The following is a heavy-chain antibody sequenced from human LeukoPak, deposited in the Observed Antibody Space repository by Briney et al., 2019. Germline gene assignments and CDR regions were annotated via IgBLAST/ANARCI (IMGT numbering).Heavy chain of an antibody. V-gene: IGHV1-8*02. CDR1: GYTFSSYD. CDR2: MKPNSGNT. CDR3: ARGPPNWGYDY. Sequence: ASVKVSCKASGYTFSSYDINWVRQAPGQGLEWMGWMKPNSGNTDSAQKFQGRVTMTTNTSINTAYMELSSLRSDDTAVYYCARGPPNWGYDYWGPGTLVTVSS. D-gene: IGHD7-27*01. J-gene: IGHJ4*02.